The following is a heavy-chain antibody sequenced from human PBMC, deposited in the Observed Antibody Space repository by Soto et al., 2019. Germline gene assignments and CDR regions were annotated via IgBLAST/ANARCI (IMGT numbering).Heavy chain of an antibody. D-gene: IGHD3-10*01. V-gene: IGHV1-69*08. Sequence: QVQLVQSGAEVKKPGSSVKVSCKASGGTFSSYTISWVRQAPGQGLEWMGRIIPILGIANYAQKFQGRVTITADKARSTAYMELRILRSEDTGVYYCARERDYYGSGSHFDYRGQGSLVTVSS. J-gene: IGHJ4*02. CDR1: GGTFSSYT. CDR2: IIPILGIA. CDR3: ARERDYYGSGSHFDY.